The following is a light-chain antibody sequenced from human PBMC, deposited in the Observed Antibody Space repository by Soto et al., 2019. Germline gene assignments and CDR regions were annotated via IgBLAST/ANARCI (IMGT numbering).Light chain of an antibody. CDR2: EVN. CDR3: GSYAGNNIFL. V-gene: IGLV2-8*01. CDR1: SSDIGAY. Sequence: QSALTQPASASGSPGQSVTFSCTGTSSDIGAYVSWYQHHPGKAPKLVISEVNKRPSGVSDRFSGSKSGNTASLTVSGLQAEDEADYYCGSYAGNNIFLFGGGTKLTVL. J-gene: IGLJ2*01.